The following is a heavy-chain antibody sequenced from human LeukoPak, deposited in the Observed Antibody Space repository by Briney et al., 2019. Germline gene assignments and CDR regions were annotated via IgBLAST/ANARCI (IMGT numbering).Heavy chain of an antibody. V-gene: IGHV3-30*02. J-gene: IGHJ4*02. CDR3: AKGHCSGGSCYGSYFDY. CDR1: GFTFNTYG. CDR2: IRYDGSNQ. Sequence: RGCLRLSCGASGFTFNTYGMHWVRQAPGKGLGWVAFIRYDGSNQYYEDSVKDRFTISRDNSKSTLYLQMNSLRAEDTAVYYCAKGHCSGGSCYGSYFDYWGQGTLVTVSS. D-gene: IGHD2-15*01.